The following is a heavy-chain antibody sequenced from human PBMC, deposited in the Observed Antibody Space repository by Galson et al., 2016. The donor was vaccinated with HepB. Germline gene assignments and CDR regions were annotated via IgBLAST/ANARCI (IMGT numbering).Heavy chain of an antibody. CDR3: AGYRATAYATGWYVWGY. Sequence: SETLSLTCTVSGASITGSQNYWGWIRQPPGKGLEWIATINYSGNTYYNPSFKSRGTISVDTSRSQVSLRLNFVAAADTGVYYCAGYRATAYATGWYVWGYWGQGTLLAVSS. V-gene: IGHV4-39*01. J-gene: IGHJ4*02. CDR1: GASITGSQNY. D-gene: IGHD6-19*01. CDR2: INYSGNT.